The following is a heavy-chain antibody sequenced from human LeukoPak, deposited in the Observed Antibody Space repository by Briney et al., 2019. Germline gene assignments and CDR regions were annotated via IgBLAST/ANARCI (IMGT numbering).Heavy chain of an antibody. CDR1: GFTFSSYG. CDR2: ISYDGSNK. V-gene: IGHV3-30*18. CDR3: AKEDYDILTGYSYYFDY. Sequence: GGSLRLSCAASGFTFSSYGMHWVRQAPGKGLERVAVISYDGSNKYYADSVKGRFTISRDNSKNTLYLQMNSLRAEDTAVYYCAKEDYDILTGYSYYFDYWGQGTLVTVSS. J-gene: IGHJ4*02. D-gene: IGHD3-9*01.